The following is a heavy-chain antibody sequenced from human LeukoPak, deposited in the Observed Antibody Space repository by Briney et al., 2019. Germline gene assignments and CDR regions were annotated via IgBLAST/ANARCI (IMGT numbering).Heavy chain of an antibody. Sequence: ASVKVSCKASGGTFSSYAISWVRQAPGQGLEWMGGIIPIFGTANYAQKFQGRVTITADKSTSTAYMEPSSLRSEDTAVYYCARSWGSHYYGVDVWGKGTTVTVSS. CDR3: ARSWGSHYYGVDV. J-gene: IGHJ6*04. CDR1: GGTFSSYA. D-gene: IGHD7-27*01. CDR2: IIPIFGTA. V-gene: IGHV1-69*06.